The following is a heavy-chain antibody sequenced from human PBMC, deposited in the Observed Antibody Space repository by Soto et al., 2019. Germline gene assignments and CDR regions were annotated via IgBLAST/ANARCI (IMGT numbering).Heavy chain of an antibody. J-gene: IGHJ4*02. Sequence: PGGSLRLSCAASGFSFSNYAMNWVRQAPGKGLEWVSAISAGGSNTNYADSVKGRFTISSDNSKNTLYLQMNGLRADDTAVYYRAKEYSTSFDYWGQGTPVTVSS. CDR2: ISAGGSNT. V-gene: IGHV3-23*01. D-gene: IGHD6-6*01. CDR1: GFSFSNYA. CDR3: AKEYSTSFDY.